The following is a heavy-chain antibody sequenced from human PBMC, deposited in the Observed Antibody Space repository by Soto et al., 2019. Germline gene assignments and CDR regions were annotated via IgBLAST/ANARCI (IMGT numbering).Heavy chain of an antibody. J-gene: IGHJ3*02. CDR3: AKLSGYSSSWYYDAFDI. CDR1: GFTFSSYA. V-gene: IGHV3-23*01. Sequence: GGSLRLSCAASGFTFSSYAMSWVRQAPGKGLEWVSAISGSGGSTYYADPVKGRFTISRDNSKNTLYLQMNSLRAEDTAVYYCAKLSGYSSSWYYDAFDIWGQGTMVTVSS. CDR2: ISGSGGST. D-gene: IGHD6-13*01.